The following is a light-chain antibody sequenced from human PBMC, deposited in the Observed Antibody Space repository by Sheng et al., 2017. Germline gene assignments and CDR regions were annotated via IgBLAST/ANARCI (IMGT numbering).Light chain of an antibody. Sequence: SYELTQPPSVSVSPGQTANITCSGDKLGDKYACWYQQKPGQSPVLVIYQDNQRPSGIPERFSGSNSGNTATLTISGTQAMDEADYYCQAWDSGIRFGGGTKLTVL. J-gene: IGLJ2*01. CDR3: QAWDSGIR. CDR2: QDN. CDR1: KLGDKY. V-gene: IGLV3-1*01.